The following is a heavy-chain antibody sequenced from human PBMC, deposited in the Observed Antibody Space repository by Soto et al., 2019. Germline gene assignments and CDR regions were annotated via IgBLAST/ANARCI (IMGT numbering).Heavy chain of an antibody. J-gene: IGHJ5*02. CDR3: AGGGSGSYPVDP. D-gene: IGHD3-10*01. Sequence: QVQLVQSGAEVKKPGSSVKVSCKASGGTFSSYTISWVRQAPGQGLEWMGRIIPILGIANYAQKFQGRVTITADKSTSTAYMELSSLRSEDTAVYYWAGGGSGSYPVDPWGQGTLVTVSS. CDR2: IIPILGIA. V-gene: IGHV1-69*02. CDR1: GGTFSSYT.